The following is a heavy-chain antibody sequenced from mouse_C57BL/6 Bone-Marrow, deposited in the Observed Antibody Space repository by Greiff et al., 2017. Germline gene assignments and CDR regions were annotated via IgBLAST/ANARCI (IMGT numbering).Heavy chain of an antibody. Sequence: EVNLVESGGGLVQSGRSLRLSCATSGFTFSDFYMEWVRQAPGKGLEWIGASRNKANDYTTEYSASVKGRFIVSRDTSQSILYLQMNALRAEDTAIYYCARDADRDYDVWYFDVWGTGTTGTVSS. CDR3: ARDADRDYDVWYFDV. V-gene: IGHV7-1*01. CDR2: SRNKANDYTT. J-gene: IGHJ1*03. D-gene: IGHD2-4*01. CDR1: GFTFSDFY.